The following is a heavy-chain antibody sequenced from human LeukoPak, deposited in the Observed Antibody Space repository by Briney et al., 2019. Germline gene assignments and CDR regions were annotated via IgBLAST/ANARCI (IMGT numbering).Heavy chain of an antibody. J-gene: IGHJ6*03. Sequence: PGGSLRLSCAASGFTFSSYAMHWVRQAPGKGLEWVAVISYDGSNKYYADSVKGRFTISRDNSKNTLYLQMNSLRAEDTAVYYCAREDIVVVPAAIKSYYYYYMDVWGKGTTVTVSS. CDR1: GFTFSSYA. CDR3: AREDIVVVPAAIKSYYYYYMDV. D-gene: IGHD2-2*02. CDR2: ISYDGSNK. V-gene: IGHV3-30-3*01.